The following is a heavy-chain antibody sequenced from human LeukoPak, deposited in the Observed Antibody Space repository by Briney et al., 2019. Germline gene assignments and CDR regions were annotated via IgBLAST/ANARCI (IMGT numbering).Heavy chain of an antibody. V-gene: IGHV4-34*01. CDR1: GVSFSGYY. CDR2: INHSGST. D-gene: IGHD3-16*02. Sequence: PSETLSLTCAVYGVSFSGYYWSWIRQPPGKGLEWIGEINHSGSTNYNPSLKSRVTISVDTSKNQFSLKLSSVTAADTAVYYCAREEGYDYVWGSYRPRGPFDYWGQGTLVTVSS. J-gene: IGHJ4*02. CDR3: AREEGYDYVWGSYRPRGPFDY.